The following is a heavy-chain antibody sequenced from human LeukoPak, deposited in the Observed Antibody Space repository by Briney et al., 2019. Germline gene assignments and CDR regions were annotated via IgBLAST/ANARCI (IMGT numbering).Heavy chain of an antibody. V-gene: IGHV3-74*01. D-gene: IGHD2-8*02. J-gene: IGHJ4*02. CDR3: TKAPLRSCTGAFCYPFDY. CDR1: GFTFSIYW. CDR2: INSDGSST. Sequence: PGGSLRLSCAASGFTFSIYWMHWVRQAPGKGLVWVSRINSDGSSTSYADSVKGRFTISRDNAKNTLYLQMNSLRVEDTAVYYCTKAPLRSCTGAFCYPFDYWGQGTLVTVSS.